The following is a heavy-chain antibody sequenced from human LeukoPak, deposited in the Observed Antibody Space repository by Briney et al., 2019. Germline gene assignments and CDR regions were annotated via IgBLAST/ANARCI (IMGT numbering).Heavy chain of an antibody. CDR1: GYSFTSYY. CDR3: ATGGGYDWFDP. J-gene: IGHJ5*02. CDR2: INPSGDST. D-gene: IGHD5-12*01. Sequence: ASVKVSCKASGYSFTSYYMHWVRQAPGQGLEWMGIINPSGDSTSYAQRFQGRVTMTEDTSTDTAYMELSSLRSEDTAVYYCATGGGYDWFDPWGQGTLVTVSS. V-gene: IGHV1-46*01.